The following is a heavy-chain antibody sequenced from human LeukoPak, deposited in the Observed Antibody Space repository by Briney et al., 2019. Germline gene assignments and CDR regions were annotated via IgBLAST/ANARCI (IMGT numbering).Heavy chain of an antibody. CDR3: ARGDDYYFDY. D-gene: IGHD3-3*01. CDR2: ISHSGST. CDR1: GGSFSGYY. J-gene: IGHJ4*02. Sequence: SETLSLTCAVYGGSFSGYYWSWIRQPPGKGLEWIGEISHSGSTNYNPSLKSRVTISVDTPKNQFSLKLSSVTAADTAVYYCARGDDYYFDYWGQGTLVTVSS. V-gene: IGHV4-34*01.